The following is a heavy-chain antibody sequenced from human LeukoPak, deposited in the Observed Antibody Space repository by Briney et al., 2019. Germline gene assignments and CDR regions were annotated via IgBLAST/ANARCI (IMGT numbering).Heavy chain of an antibody. CDR2: ISGSGGST. D-gene: IGHD3-3*01. V-gene: IGHV3-23*01. CDR1: GFTFSSYA. J-gene: IGHJ3*02. Sequence: GSLRLSCAASGFTFSSYAMSWVRQAPGKGLEWVSAISGSGGSTYSADSVKGRFTISRDNSKNTLYLQMNSLRAEDTAVYYCARESDLFLEFDIWGQGTMVTVSS. CDR3: ARESDLFLEFDI.